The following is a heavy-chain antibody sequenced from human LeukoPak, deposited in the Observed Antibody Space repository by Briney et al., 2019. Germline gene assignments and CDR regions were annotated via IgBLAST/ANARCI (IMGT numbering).Heavy chain of an antibody. J-gene: IGHJ4*02. V-gene: IGHV1-69*04. CDR3: ARVRMVAATGYLDY. Sequence: ASVKVSRKASGGTFSSYAISWVRQAPGQGLEWMGRIIPILGIANYAQKFQGRVTITADKSTSTAYMELSSLRSEDTAVYYCARVRMVAATGYLDYWGQGTLVTVSS. D-gene: IGHD2-15*01. CDR2: IIPILGIA. CDR1: GGTFSSYA.